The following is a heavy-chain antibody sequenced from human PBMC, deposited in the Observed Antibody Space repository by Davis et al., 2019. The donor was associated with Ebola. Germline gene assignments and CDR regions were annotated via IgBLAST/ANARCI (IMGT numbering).Heavy chain of an antibody. Sequence: MPSETLSLTCTVSGGSISSYYWSWIRQPPGKGLEWIGYIYYSGSTNYNPSLKSRVTISVDTSKNQFSLKLSSVTAADTAVYYCARLGYSNYGLDYWGQGTLVTVSS. D-gene: IGHD4-11*01. CDR3: ARLGYSNYGLDY. J-gene: IGHJ4*02. CDR1: GGSISSYY. CDR2: IYYSGST. V-gene: IGHV4-59*08.